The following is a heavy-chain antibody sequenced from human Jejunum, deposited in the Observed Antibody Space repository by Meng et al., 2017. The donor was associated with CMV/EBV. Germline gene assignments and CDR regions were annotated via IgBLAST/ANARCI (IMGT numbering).Heavy chain of an antibody. Sequence: VTSESIRSSNNYCSCIRQHPVTCLESIGFIYYNRNTFYTPSPPSRFTMSVDTSKNQFSLHLDSVTAANTAVYYCARDPYGGNSGIDYWGQGTLVTVSS. V-gene: IGHV4-31*02. D-gene: IGHD4-23*01. CDR2: IYYNRNT. J-gene: IGHJ4*02. CDR3: ARDPYGGNSGIDY. CDR1: SESIRSSNNY.